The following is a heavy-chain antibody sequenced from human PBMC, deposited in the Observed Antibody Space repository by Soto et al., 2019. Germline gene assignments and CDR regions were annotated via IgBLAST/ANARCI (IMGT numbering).Heavy chain of an antibody. J-gene: IGHJ3*02. CDR1: GYPVTAYY. Sequence: QLHLVQSGAVVKKPGASVTVSCSASGYPVTAYYMHWVRQAPGRGLEWMGGINPATGAAKYTQTFQGRVTVTRDTATCTVFMDLGVLTSGDTAVFYCARGGGVGVAGSAAFDMWGQGTLVTVSS. V-gene: IGHV1-2*02. CDR3: ARGGGVGVAGSAAFDM. D-gene: IGHD3-3*01. CDR2: INPATGAA.